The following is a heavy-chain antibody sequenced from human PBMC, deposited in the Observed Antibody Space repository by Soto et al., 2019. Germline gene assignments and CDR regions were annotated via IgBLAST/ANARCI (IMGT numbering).Heavy chain of an antibody. CDR3: ARDFMVRGVIMGYYFDY. V-gene: IGHV1-69*01. CDR1: GGTFSSYA. Sequence: QVQLVQSGAEVKKPGSSVKVSCKASGGTFSSYAISWVRQAPGQGLEWMGGIIPIFGTANYAQKFQGRVTITADESTSTAYVELSSLRSEDTAVYYCARDFMVRGVIMGYYFDYWGQGTLVTVSS. D-gene: IGHD3-10*01. J-gene: IGHJ4*02. CDR2: IIPIFGTA.